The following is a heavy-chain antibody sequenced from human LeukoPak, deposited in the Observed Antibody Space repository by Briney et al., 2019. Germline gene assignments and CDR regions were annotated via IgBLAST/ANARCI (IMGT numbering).Heavy chain of an antibody. D-gene: IGHD6-19*01. CDR2: INPNSGYT. J-gene: IGHJ2*01. V-gene: IGHV1-2*02. CDR1: GYTFTGYY. Sequence: ASVKVSCKASGYTFTGYYMHWVRQAPGQGLEWMGWINPNSGYTNYAQKFQGRVTMTRDTSIRTAYMELSRLRSDDTAVYYCARVAQNLERIAVAGTSEWRANWHFDLWGRGTLVTVSS. CDR3: ARVAQNLERIAVAGTSEWRANWHFDL.